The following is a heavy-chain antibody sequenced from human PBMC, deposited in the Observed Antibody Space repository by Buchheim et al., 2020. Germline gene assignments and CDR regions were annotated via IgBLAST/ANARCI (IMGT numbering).Heavy chain of an antibody. D-gene: IGHD5-18*01. V-gene: IGHV3-7*01. Sequence: EVQLVESGGGLVQPGESLRLSCAASGFTFSNYWMSWVRQAPGKGLEWVANIKQDGSDKYYVDSVKGRFTISRDNAKNSLYLQMNSLGAEDTAVFYCAGIDERYRYGYNNYYYMDVWGKGTT. CDR3: AGIDERYRYGYNNYYYMDV. CDR2: IKQDGSDK. CDR1: GFTFSNYW. J-gene: IGHJ6*03.